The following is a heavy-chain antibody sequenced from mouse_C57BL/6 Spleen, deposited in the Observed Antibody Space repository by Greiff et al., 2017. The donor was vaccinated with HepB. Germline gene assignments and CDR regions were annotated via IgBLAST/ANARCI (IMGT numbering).Heavy chain of an antibody. V-gene: IGHV1-85*01. J-gene: IGHJ2*01. D-gene: IGHD2-5*01. CDR1: GFNIKDDY. Sequence: QVQLQQSGAELVRPGASVKLSCTASGFNIKDDYMHWVKQRPEQGLEWIGWIYPRDGSTKYNEKFKGKATLTVDTSSSTAYMELHSLTSEDSAVYFCARRYSNYFDYWGQGTTLTVAS. CDR2: IYPRDGST. CDR3: ARRYSNYFDY.